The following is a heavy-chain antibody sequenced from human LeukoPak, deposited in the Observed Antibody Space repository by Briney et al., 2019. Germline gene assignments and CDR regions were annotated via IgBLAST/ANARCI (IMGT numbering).Heavy chain of an antibody. D-gene: IGHD4-23*01. CDR3: ARGRNDNGGMFFDS. J-gene: IGHJ4*02. V-gene: IGHV4-59*01. CDR1: GGSISSYY. Sequence: SETLSLTCTVSGGSISSYYWSWIRKAPGKGLEWIGFIPYSAYTSYSPPLKSRVAISVATSKSQFSLRLSSMTAADTAIYYCARGRNDNGGMFFDSWAQGTLVTVSS. CDR2: IPYSAYT.